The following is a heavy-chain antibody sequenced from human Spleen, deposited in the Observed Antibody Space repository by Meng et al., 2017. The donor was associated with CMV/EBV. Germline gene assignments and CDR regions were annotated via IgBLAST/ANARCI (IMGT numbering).Heavy chain of an antibody. Sequence: GGSLRLSCVASGFTLNNYIMNWVRQVPGKGLEWISSTGTSSSYIDYADLYYADSVKGRIIVSRDNSKDTLYLHMNSLRAEDTAVYYCAKDLYYASGTYLGYFDYWGQGTLVTVSS. CDR2: TGTSSSYIDYADL. CDR1: GFTLNNYI. D-gene: IGHD3-10*01. J-gene: IGHJ4*02. CDR3: AKDLYYASGTYLGYFDY. V-gene: IGHV3-21*04.